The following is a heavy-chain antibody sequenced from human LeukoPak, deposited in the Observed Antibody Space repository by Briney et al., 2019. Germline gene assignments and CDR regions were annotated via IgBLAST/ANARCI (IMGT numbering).Heavy chain of an antibody. Sequence: GGSLRLSCAASGFTFTTYWMSWVRQAPGKGLEWVANIKQDGTERYYADSVKGRFTISRDNSKNTLYLQMNSLRAEDTAVYYCAKVALLNPNDYWGQGTLVTVSS. V-gene: IGHV3-7*01. D-gene: IGHD3-3*01. CDR3: AKVALLNPNDY. CDR2: IKQDGTER. J-gene: IGHJ4*02. CDR1: GFTFTTYW.